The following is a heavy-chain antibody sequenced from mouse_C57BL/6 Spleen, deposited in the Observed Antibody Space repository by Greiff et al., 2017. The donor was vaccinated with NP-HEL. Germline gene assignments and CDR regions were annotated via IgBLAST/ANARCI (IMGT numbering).Heavy chain of an antibody. D-gene: IGHD2-4*01. Sequence: QVQLQQPGAELVKPGASVKLSCKASGYTFTSYWMHWVKQRPGQGLEWIGMIHPNSGSTNYNEKFKSKATLTVDKSSSTAYMQLSSLTSEDSAVYYCAREVLYYDYDERFAYWGQGTLLTVSA. V-gene: IGHV1-64*01. CDR1: GYTFTSYW. CDR2: IHPNSGST. CDR3: AREVLYYDYDERFAY. J-gene: IGHJ3*01.